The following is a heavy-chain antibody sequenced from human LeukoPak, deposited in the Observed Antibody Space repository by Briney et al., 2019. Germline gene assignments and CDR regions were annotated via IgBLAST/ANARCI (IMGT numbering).Heavy chain of an antibody. CDR3: ARNSQGIGPTEVFQWLKAFDI. V-gene: IGHV3-48*01. CDR1: GFTFSTYS. J-gene: IGHJ3*02. CDR2: ISYSSSII. Sequence: GGSLRLSCAASGFTFSTYSMKWVRQAPGKGLEWLSYISYSSSIIFYADSVKGRFTISRDNARNSLYLQMNSLRAEDTAVYYCARNSQGIGPTEVFQWLKAFDIWGQGTMVTVSS. D-gene: IGHD6-19*01.